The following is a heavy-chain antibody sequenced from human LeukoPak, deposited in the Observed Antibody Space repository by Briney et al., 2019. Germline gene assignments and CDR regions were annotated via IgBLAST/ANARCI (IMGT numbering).Heavy chain of an antibody. CDR1: GFIFSNYA. D-gene: IGHD2-2*01. J-gene: IGHJ2*01. V-gene: IGHV3-30*04. Sequence: GGSLRLSCAASGFIFSNYAMHWVRQAPGKGLDWVAVISFDGSNIYYADSAKGRFTISRDNAKNSLYLQMNSLRAEDPAVYYCARDAYCSSTSCKEYFDLWGRGTLVTVSS. CDR3: ARDAYCSSTSCKEYFDL. CDR2: ISFDGSNI.